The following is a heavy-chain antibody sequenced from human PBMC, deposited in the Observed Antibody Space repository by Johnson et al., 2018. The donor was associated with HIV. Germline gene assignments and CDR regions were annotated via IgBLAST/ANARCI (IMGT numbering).Heavy chain of an antibody. CDR1: GFTFSSYA. J-gene: IGHJ3*02. Sequence: QVQLVESGGGLVKPGGPLRLSCAASGFTFSSYAMHWVRQAPGKGLEWVAVISYDGSNKYYAYSVKGRFTISRDNSKNTLYLQMNSLRAEDTAVYYCASLGLDLLVKAPLSVVFDAFDIWGQGTMVTVSS. V-gene: IGHV3-30-3*01. CDR2: ISYDGSNK. CDR3: ASLGLDLLVKAPLSVVFDAFDI. D-gene: IGHD3-16*01.